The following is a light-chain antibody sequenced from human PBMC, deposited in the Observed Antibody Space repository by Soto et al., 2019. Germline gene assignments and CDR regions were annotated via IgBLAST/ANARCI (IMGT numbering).Light chain of an antibody. CDR1: TSDVSIYNY. Sequence: QSVLTQPASVSGSPGQSITISCTGTTSDVSIYNYVSWYQQHPGKAPKLMIYGVSNRPSGVSNRFSGAKSGHTASLTISGLRVEDEADYYCCSYTSSTNYVFGPGTKVTVL. J-gene: IGLJ1*01. CDR3: CSYTSSTNYV. V-gene: IGLV2-14*01. CDR2: GVS.